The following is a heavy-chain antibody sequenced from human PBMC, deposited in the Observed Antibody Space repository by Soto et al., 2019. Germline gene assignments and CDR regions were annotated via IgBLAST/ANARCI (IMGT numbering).Heavy chain of an antibody. CDR3: AKERGPVTGYHYYGMDV. CDR2: ISYDGRNK. D-gene: IGHD2-21*02. Sequence: QVQLVESGGGVVQPGRSLRLSCAASGFTFSSYGMHWVRQAPGKGLEWVAVISYDGRNKYYADSVKGRFTISRDNSRNTVFLQMDSLRAEDTAVFYCAKERGPVTGYHYYGMDVWGHGTTVTVSS. V-gene: IGHV3-30*18. J-gene: IGHJ6*02. CDR1: GFTFSSYG.